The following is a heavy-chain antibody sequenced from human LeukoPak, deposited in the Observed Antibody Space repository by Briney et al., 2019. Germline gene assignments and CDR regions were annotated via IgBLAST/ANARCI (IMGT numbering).Heavy chain of an antibody. J-gene: IGHJ4*02. Sequence: GGSLRLSCAASGFTFSSYAMSWVRQAPGKGLEWVSAFSGSGGGTYYADSVKGRFTISRDNSKNTLYLQMNSLRAEDTAVYYCARGRYVTTRGGAAAGFLDYWGQGTLVTVST. V-gene: IGHV3-23*01. CDR1: GFTFSSYA. D-gene: IGHD6-13*01. CDR2: FSGSGGGT. CDR3: ARGRYVTTRGGAAAGFLDY.